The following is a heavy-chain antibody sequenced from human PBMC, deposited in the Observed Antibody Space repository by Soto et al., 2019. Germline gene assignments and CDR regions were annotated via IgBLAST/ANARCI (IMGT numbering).Heavy chain of an antibody. CDR2: INPNSGDT. CDR3: AKGGAIVAAGTRVYLYNAMDV. Sequence: ASVKVSCKASGYTFTGYYVHWVRQAPGQGLEWMGWINPNSGDTYLAQRFQGRVTMNRDTSIGTAYVELRGLTSDDTAEYYCAKGGAIVAAGTRVYLYNAMDVWGQGTTVTVSS. CDR1: GYTFTGYY. J-gene: IGHJ6*02. V-gene: IGHV1-2*02. D-gene: IGHD1-26*01.